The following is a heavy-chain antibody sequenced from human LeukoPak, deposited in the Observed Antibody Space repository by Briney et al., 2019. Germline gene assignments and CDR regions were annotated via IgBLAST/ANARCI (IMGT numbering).Heavy chain of an antibody. J-gene: IGHJ4*02. CDR1: GFTFSNYA. D-gene: IGHD3-3*01. CDR3: AKSSGYFDY. Sequence: GSVTLYCADSGFTFSNYAMSWVGQAPGKGLEWVSAITGSGGNTYYADSVKGRFTISRDNSKNTLYLQMNSLRAEDTAVHHCAKSSGYFDYWGQGTLVTVSS. V-gene: IGHV3-23*01. CDR2: ITGSGGNT.